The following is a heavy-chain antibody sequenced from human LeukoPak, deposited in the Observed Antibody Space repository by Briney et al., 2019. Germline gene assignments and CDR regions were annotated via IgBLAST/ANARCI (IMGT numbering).Heavy chain of an antibody. CDR1: SGSISGYY. Sequence: PSETLSLTCTVSSGSISGYYWSWIRQPPGKGLEWIGYIHYRGSTNYNPSLKSRVTISVDTSKTQFSLKLSSVTAADTAVYYCASGSVYSVATTYNWFDPWGQGTLVTVSS. V-gene: IGHV4-59*12. D-gene: IGHD5-12*01. CDR3: ASGSVYSVATTYNWFDP. J-gene: IGHJ5*02. CDR2: IHYRGST.